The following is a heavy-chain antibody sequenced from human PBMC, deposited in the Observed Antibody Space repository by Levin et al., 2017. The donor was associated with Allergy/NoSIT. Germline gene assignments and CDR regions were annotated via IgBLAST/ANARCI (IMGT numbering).Heavy chain of an antibody. CDR1: GYTFTSYG. Sequence: VASVKVSCKASGYTFTSYGISWVRQAPGQGLEWMGWISAYNDKTNYAQNLQGRVTMTTDTSTSTAYMELRSLRSDDTAVYYCARDQVGGSGDYWGQGTLVTVSS. CDR3: ARDQVGGSGDY. D-gene: IGHD1-26*01. J-gene: IGHJ4*02. V-gene: IGHV1-18*01. CDR2: ISAYNDKT.